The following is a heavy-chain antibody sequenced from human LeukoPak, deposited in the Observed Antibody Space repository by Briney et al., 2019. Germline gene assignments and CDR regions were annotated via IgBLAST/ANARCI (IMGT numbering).Heavy chain of an antibody. CDR1: GFTVSSNY. Sequence: GGSLRLSCAASGFTVSSNYMSWVRQAPGKGLEWVSVIYSGGSTYYADSVKGRLTISRDNSKNTLYLQMNSLRAEDTAVYYCAVRYYDSWSGYSDLDYWGQGTLVTVSS. V-gene: IGHV3-66*01. CDR2: IYSGGST. D-gene: IGHD3-3*01. CDR3: AVRYYDSWSGYSDLDY. J-gene: IGHJ4*02.